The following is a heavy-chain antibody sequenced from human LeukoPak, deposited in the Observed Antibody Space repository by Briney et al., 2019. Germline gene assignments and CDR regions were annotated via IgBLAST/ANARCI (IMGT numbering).Heavy chain of an antibody. CDR2: IKSKTDGETT. J-gene: IGHJ4*02. CDR3: TTKSY. Sequence: GGSLRLSCAASGFTFSNAWMNWVRQAPGKGLEWVGRIKSKTDGETTDYAAPVKGRFTISRDDSKNTLYLQMNSLKTEDTAVYYCTTKSYWGQGTLVTVSS. CDR1: GFTFSNAW. V-gene: IGHV3-15*07.